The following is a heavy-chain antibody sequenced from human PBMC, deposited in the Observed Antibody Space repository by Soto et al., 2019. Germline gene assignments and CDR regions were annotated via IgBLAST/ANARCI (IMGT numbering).Heavy chain of an antibody. CDR2: IYHSGST. D-gene: IGHD2-15*01. CDR1: GGSVSSGNW. V-gene: IGHV4-4*02. CDR3: ARNHPNCGGGTCYPGMDV. Sequence: LSLTCAVSGGSVSSGNWWSWVRQPPGKGLEWIGEIYHSGSTNYNPSLKSRVTISVDRSKNQFSLKLSSVSAADTAVYYCARNHPNCGGGTCYPGMDVWGQGTTVTVSS. J-gene: IGHJ6*02.